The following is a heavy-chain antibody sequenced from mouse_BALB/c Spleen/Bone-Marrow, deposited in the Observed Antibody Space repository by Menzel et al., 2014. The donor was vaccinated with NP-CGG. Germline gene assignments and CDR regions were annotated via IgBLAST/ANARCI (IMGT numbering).Heavy chain of an antibody. CDR2: ISSGSSTI. J-gene: IGHJ2*01. V-gene: IGHV5-17*02. CDR1: GFTFSSLG. Sequence: EVKLVKSGGGLVQPGGSRKLSCAASGFTFSSLGMHWVRQAPEKGLEWVAYISSGSSTIYYADTVKGRFTISRDNPKNTLFLQMTSLRSEDTAMYYCARMYFDYWGQGTTLTVSS. CDR3: ARMYFDY.